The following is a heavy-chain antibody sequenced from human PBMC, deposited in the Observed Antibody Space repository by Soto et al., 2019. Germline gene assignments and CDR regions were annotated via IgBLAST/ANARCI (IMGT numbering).Heavy chain of an antibody. CDR2: ISNSGIS. Sequence: XQNLSLPGAFGCDRVPSGHYVWTWIRKPPGGGLEWIGYISNSGISKYNPSLKSRVAMSQDTSKNQFYLNLHYVTAADTPVYFCARGEGNSYYAYRFDPWAQGALVTVPS. J-gene: IGHJ5*02. CDR3: ARGEGNSYYAYRFDP. V-gene: IGHV4-61*01. D-gene: IGHD2-21*01. CDR1: CDRVPSGHYV.